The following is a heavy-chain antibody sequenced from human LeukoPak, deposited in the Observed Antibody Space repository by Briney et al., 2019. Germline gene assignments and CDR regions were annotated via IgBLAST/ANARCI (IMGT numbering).Heavy chain of an antibody. D-gene: IGHD1-26*01. CDR2: IQQDGGER. J-gene: IGHJ4*02. Sequence: GGSLRLSCAASGFTFSDYWMSWVRQAPGKGPEWVANIQQDGGERYYVDSVKGRFTISRDNAKNSLYLQMDSLRAEDTAMYYCARDKVVGATYFDYWGQGILVTVSS. V-gene: IGHV3-7*01. CDR3: ARDKVVGATYFDY. CDR1: GFTFSDYW.